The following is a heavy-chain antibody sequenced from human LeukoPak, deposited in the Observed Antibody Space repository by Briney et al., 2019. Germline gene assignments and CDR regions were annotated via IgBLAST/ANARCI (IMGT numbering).Heavy chain of an antibody. CDR3: ARVSFSSGWYVWSY. CDR2: INSDGSST. D-gene: IGHD6-19*01. J-gene: IGHJ4*02. V-gene: IGHV3-74*01. Sequence: HPGGSLRLSCAASGFTFSSYWMHWVRQAPGKGLVWVSRINSDGSSTSYADSVKGRFTISRDNAKNTLYLQMNSLRAEDTAVYYCARVSFSSGWYVWSYCGQGTLVTVSS. CDR1: GFTFSSYW.